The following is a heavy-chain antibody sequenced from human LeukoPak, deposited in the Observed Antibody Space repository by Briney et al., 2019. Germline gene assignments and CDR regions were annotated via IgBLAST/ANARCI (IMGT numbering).Heavy chain of an antibody. V-gene: IGHV4-59*02. J-gene: IGHJ2*01. Sequence: SETLSLTCTVSGGSVRGNSWSWIRQSSGKGLEWIGYVYHCGTTNYNPSLSSRVTISADTSRDQFSLRLTSVTAADSAVYYCARVFYYDILTGSMYWYLDLWGRGTLVTVSS. CDR3: ARVFYYDILTGSMYWYLDL. CDR1: GGSVRGNS. D-gene: IGHD3-9*01. CDR2: VYHCGTT.